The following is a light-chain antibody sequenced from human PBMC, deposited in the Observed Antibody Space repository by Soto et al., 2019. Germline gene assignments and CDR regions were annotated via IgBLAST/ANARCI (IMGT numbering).Light chain of an antibody. CDR1: SSDVGGYYS. J-gene: IGLJ1*01. Sequence: QSALTQPASVSGSPGQSITISCTGTSSDVGGYYSVSWYQQHPGKAPKLMIYDVTNRPSGVSNRFSGSKSGNTASLTISGLHAEDVADYYCSSYTSSSTDVFGTGTKLTVL. CDR2: DVT. V-gene: IGLV2-14*01. CDR3: SSYTSSSTDV.